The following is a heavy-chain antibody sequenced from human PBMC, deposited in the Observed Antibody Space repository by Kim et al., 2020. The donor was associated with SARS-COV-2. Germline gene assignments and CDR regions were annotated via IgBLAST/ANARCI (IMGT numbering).Heavy chain of an antibody. CDR3: ARHYDYYDSSGYSRPYYYYGMDV. CDR2: IYPGDSDT. J-gene: IGHJ6*02. CDR1: GYSFTSYW. D-gene: IGHD3-22*01. V-gene: IGHV5-51*01. Sequence: GESLKISCKGSGYSFTSYWIGWVRQMPGKGLEWMGIIYPGDSDTRYSPSFQGQVTISADKSISTAYLQWSSLKASDTAMYYCARHYDYYDSSGYSRPYYYYGMDVWGQGTTVTVSS.